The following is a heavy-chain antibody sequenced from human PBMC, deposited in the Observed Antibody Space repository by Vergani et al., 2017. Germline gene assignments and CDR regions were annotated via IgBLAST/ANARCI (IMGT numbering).Heavy chain of an antibody. V-gene: IGHV3-21*01. J-gene: IGHJ6*02. Sequence: EVQLVESGGVVVQPGGSLRLSCAASGFTFSSYSMNWVRQAPGKGLEWVSSISSSSSYIYYADSVKGRFTISRDNAKNSLYLQMNSLRAEDTAVYYCARVKGEQQLVMVYYYYYGMDVWGQGTTVTVSS. CDR3: ARVKGEQQLVMVYYYYYGMDV. CDR2: ISSSSSYI. CDR1: GFTFSSYS. D-gene: IGHD6-13*01.